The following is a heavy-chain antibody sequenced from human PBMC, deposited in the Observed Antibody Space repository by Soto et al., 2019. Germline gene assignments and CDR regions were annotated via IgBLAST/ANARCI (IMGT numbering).Heavy chain of an antibody. Sequence: QVQLRQWGAGLLKPSETLVLTCAVSGGSFTDYYWGWIRQSPGKGLEWIGEINHSASSTYNPSIASRVTILVDTSKKQFSLRLTSVTAADTAMYYCARGEYDSSGLYSWAPLGFDVWGQGTTVTVSS. CDR1: GGSFTDYY. J-gene: IGHJ6*02. V-gene: IGHV4-34*01. D-gene: IGHD3-22*01. CDR2: INHSASS. CDR3: ARGEYDSSGLYSWAPLGFDV.